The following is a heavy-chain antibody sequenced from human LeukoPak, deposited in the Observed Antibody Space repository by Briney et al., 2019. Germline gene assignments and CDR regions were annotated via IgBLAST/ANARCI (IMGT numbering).Heavy chain of an antibody. Sequence: GASVKVSCKASGYTFTSYDINWVRQATGQGLEWMGWMNPNSGNTGYAQKFQGRVTMTRNTSISTAYMELSSLRSEDAAVYYCARGNYGDYGDAFDIWGQGTMVTVSS. V-gene: IGHV1-8*01. CDR2: MNPNSGNT. CDR3: ARGNYGDYGDAFDI. D-gene: IGHD4-17*01. J-gene: IGHJ3*02. CDR1: GYTFTSYD.